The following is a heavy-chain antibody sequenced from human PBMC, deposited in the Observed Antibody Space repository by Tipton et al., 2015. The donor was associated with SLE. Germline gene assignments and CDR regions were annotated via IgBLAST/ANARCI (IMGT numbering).Heavy chain of an antibody. D-gene: IGHD4-17*01. CDR3: AKELTVTTPFDY. CDR1: GFTFSNYA. CDR2: ISYDGSNK. Sequence: SLRLSCAASGFTFSNYAMHWVRQAPGKGLEWVAVISYDGSNKYYADSVKGRFTVSRDNSKNTLYLQMNSLRGEDTAVYYCAKELTVTTPFDYWGQGTLVTVSS. V-gene: IGHV3-30*04. J-gene: IGHJ4*02.